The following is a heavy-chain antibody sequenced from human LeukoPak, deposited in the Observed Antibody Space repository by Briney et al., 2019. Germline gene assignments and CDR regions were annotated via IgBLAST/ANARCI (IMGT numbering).Heavy chain of an antibody. CDR1: GGSISGGDYY. CDR3: ARYYGGSFGYYFDY. Sequence: SETLSLTCTVSGGSISGGDYYWSWIRQPPGKGLEWIGYIYYSGSTYYNPSLKSRVTISVDTSKNQFSLKLSSVTAADTAVYYCARYYGGSFGYYFDYWGQGTLVTVSS. J-gene: IGHJ4*02. D-gene: IGHD4-23*01. CDR2: IYYSGST. V-gene: IGHV4-30-4*01.